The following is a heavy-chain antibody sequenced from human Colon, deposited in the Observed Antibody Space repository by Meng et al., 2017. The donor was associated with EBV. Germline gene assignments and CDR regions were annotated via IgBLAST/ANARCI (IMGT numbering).Heavy chain of an antibody. J-gene: IGHJ4*02. D-gene: IGHD2/OR15-2a*01. CDR3: ARGREETSTPDFDY. CDR2: IIPISGAA. CDR1: GYRFSDYY. V-gene: IGHV1-69*01. Sequence: QVQLVQSGAEVKKPGASVKVSGKASGYRFSDYYIHWVRQAPGQGLEWMGGIIPISGAANYAQNFQARVTITADESTTTAYMELSSLRYEDTAVYYCARGREETSTPDFDYWGQGTMVTVSS.